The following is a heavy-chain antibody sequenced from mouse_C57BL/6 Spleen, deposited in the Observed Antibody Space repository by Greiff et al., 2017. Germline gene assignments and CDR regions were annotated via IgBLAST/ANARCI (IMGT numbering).Heavy chain of an antibody. CDR2: ISDGGSYT. D-gene: IGHD1-1*01. CDR1: GFTFSSYA. CDR3: AGDLSPVRYGSSYWYFDV. J-gene: IGHJ1*03. Sequence: EVKLMESGGGLVKPGGSLKLSCAASGFTFSSYAMSWVRQTPEKRLEWVATISDGGSYTYYPDNVKGRFPISRDNAKNNQYLQMSHLKSEDTAMYYCAGDLSPVRYGSSYWYFDVWGTGTTVTVSS. V-gene: IGHV5-4*01.